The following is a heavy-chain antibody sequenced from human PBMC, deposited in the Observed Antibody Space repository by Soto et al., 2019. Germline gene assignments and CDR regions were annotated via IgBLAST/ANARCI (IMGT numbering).Heavy chain of an antibody. Sequence: GGSLRLSCAASGFSFSSYAMHWVRQAPGKGLEWVAVISYDGSNKYYADSVKGRFTISRDNSKNTLYLQMNSLRAEDTAVYYCARILGGDVVVVATQDYWGQGTLVTVSS. J-gene: IGHJ4*02. CDR2: ISYDGSNK. V-gene: IGHV3-30-3*01. CDR3: ARILGGDVVVVATQDY. CDR1: GFSFSSYA. D-gene: IGHD2-15*01.